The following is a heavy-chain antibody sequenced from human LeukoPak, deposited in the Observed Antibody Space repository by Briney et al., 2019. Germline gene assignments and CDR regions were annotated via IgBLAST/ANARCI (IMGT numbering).Heavy chain of an antibody. V-gene: IGHV4-39*01. CDR3: ARLRPPGSGYYYDSSGWSFDY. CDR2: IYYSGST. J-gene: IGHJ4*02. Sequence: SETLSLTRTVSGGSISSSSYSWGWIRQPPGKGLEWIGSIYYSGSTYYNPSLESRVTISVDTSKNQFSLKLSSVTAADTAVYYCARLRPPGSGYYYDSSGWSFDYWGQGTLVTVSS. CDR1: GGSISSSSYS. D-gene: IGHD3-22*01.